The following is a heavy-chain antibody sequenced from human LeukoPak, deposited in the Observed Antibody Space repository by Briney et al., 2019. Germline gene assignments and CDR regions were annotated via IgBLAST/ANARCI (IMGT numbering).Heavy chain of an antibody. V-gene: IGHV4-61*08. Sequence: PSETLSLTCTVSGGSISSGGYYWSWIRQHPGKGLEWIGYIYYSGSTNHNPSLKSRVTMSVDTSKNQFSLKLSSVTAADTAVYYCAREWGGLAAAGPYYFDYWGQGTLVTVSS. CDR3: AREWGGLAAAGPYYFDY. CDR2: IYYSGST. D-gene: IGHD6-13*01. J-gene: IGHJ4*02. CDR1: GGSISSGGYY.